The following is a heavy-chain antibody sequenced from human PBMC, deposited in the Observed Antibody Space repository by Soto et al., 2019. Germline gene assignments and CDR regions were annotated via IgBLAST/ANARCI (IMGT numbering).Heavy chain of an antibody. CDR3: ARHEDCSSTSCYLFNY. D-gene: IGHD2-2*01. Sequence: SETLSLTCTVSGGSISSSSYYWGWIRQPPGKGLEWIGSIYYSGSTYYNPSLKSRVTISVDTSKNQFSLKLSPVTAADTAVYYCARHEDCSSTSCYLFNYWGQGILVTVSS. V-gene: IGHV4-39*01. J-gene: IGHJ4*02. CDR1: GGSISSSSYY. CDR2: IYYSGST.